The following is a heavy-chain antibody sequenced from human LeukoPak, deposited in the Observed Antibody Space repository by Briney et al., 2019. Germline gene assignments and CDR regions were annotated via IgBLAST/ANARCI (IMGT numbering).Heavy chain of an antibody. Sequence: GSLRIFCSTSGFTFSSYSMKRVRPGSGEGLEVVPSISSSYSYIYYADSVKGRFTISRDNAKNSLYLQMNSLRAEDTAVYYCARVWPFGYANSIDFWGQGTLVTVSS. CDR2: ISSSYSYI. CDR3: ARVWPFGYANSIDF. V-gene: IGHV3-21*01. CDR1: GFTFSSYS. D-gene: IGHD3-16*01. J-gene: IGHJ4*02.